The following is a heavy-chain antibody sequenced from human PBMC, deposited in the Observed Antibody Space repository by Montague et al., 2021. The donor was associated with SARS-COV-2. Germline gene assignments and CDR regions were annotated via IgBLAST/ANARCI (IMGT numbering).Heavy chain of an antibody. CDR1: GGSIRSYY. CDR2: IYYSGST. V-gene: IGHV4-59*01. D-gene: IGHD6-19*01. J-gene: IGHJ6*02. CDR3: ARGLSRYSSGKTPFLHSEMDV. Sequence: SETLSLTCTVSGGSIRSYYWSWIRQPPGKGLEWIGYIYYSGSTNYNPSLKSRVTISVDTSKNQFSLKLSSVTAADTAVYYCARGLSRYSSGKTPFLHSEMDVWGQGTTVTVSS.